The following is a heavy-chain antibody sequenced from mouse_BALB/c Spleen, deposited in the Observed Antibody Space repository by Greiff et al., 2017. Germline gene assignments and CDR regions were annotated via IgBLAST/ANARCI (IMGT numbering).Heavy chain of an antibody. V-gene: IGHV6-6*02. CDR1: GFTFSNYW. CDR3: TRMGSFAY. J-gene: IGHJ3*01. Sequence: EVQLQESGGGLVQPGGSMKLSCVASGFTFSNYWMNWVRQSPEKGLEWVAEIRLKSNNYATHYAESVKGRFTISRDDSKSSVYLQMNNLRAEDTGIYYCTRMGSFAYWGQGTLVTVSA. CDR2: IRLKSNNYAT.